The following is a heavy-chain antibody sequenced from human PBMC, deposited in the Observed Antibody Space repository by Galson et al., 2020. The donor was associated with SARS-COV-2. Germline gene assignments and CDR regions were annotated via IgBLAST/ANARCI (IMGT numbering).Heavy chain of an antibody. CDR2: MAHDGSNK. CDR3: ARDGVPRYYDANAYYTSYDYYYRDV. CDR1: GFTFNSYA. J-gene: IGHJ6*03. Sequence: GGSLRLSCAASGFTFNSYAIHWVRQAPGKGLEWVAVMAHDGSNKIYSTSVKGRFSISRDASEDTLYMQMNSLRAEDTAVYFCARDGVPRYYDANAYYTSYDYYYRDVWGSGTTVTVSS. V-gene: IGHV3-30*01. D-gene: IGHD3-22*01.